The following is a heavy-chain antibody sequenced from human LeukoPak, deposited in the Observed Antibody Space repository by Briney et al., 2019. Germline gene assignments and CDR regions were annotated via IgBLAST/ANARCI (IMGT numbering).Heavy chain of an antibody. V-gene: IGHV6-1*01. CDR2: TYFRSDWFN. Sequence: SQTLSLTCAISGDSVSSSSAAWNWIGQSPSRGLEWLGRTYFRSDWFNDYAVSVKSRITVNPDTSKNQFSLHLSPVTPEDTAVYYCARESGIATTGRWFDPWGQGTLVTVSS. CDR3: ARESGIATTGRWFDP. J-gene: IGHJ5*02. D-gene: IGHD6-13*01. CDR1: GDSVSSSSAA.